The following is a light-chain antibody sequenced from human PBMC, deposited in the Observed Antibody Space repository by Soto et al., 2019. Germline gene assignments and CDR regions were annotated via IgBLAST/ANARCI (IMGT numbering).Light chain of an antibody. V-gene: IGLV2-14*01. Sequence: QSVLTQPASVSGSPGQSITISCTGTSSDVGGYNYVSWYQQHPGKAPKLLIYDVNTRPSGVSNRFSGSKSGNTAFLTISGLHAEDEADYYCSSYTSSISFGGGTKVTVL. CDR3: SSYTSSIS. J-gene: IGLJ2*01. CDR1: SSDVGGYNY. CDR2: DVN.